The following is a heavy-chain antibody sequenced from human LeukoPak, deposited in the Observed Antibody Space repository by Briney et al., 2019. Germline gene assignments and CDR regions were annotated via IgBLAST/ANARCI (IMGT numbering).Heavy chain of an antibody. J-gene: IGHJ4*02. CDR3: ARDPVGTAGTLVY. CDR2: IYSGGST. V-gene: IGHV3-66*01. CDR1: GFTVSSNY. D-gene: IGHD6-13*01. Sequence: GGSLRLSCAASGFTVSSNYMSWVRQAPGKGLEWVSVIYSGGSTYYADFVKGRFTISRDNSKNTLYLQMNSLRAEDTAVYYCARDPVGTAGTLVYWGQGTLVTVSS.